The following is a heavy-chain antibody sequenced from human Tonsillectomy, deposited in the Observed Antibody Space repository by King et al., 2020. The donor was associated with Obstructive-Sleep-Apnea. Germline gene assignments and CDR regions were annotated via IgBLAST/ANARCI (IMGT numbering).Heavy chain of an antibody. V-gene: IGHV3-30-3*01. CDR2: ISYDGSNK. CDR1: GFTFSSYP. Sequence: VQLVESGGGVVQPGRSLRLSCAASGFTFSSYPMHWVLQAPGKGLEWVAIISYDGSNKYYADSVKGRFTISRDNSKNTLNLQMNDLRAEDTAVYYCARGRGSWSFDYWGQGTLVTVSS. J-gene: IGHJ4*02. D-gene: IGHD6-13*01. CDR3: ARGRGSWSFDY.